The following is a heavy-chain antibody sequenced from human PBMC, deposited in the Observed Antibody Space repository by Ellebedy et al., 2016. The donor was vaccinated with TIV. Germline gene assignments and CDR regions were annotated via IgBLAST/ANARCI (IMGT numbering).Heavy chain of an antibody. D-gene: IGHD1-7*01. CDR2: INHSGST. CDR3: AREFPRGGTTAY. CDR1: GGSFSGYY. J-gene: IGHJ4*02. V-gene: IGHV4-34*01. Sequence: MPSETLSLTCAVHGGSFSGYYWSWIRQAPGKGLEWIGEINHSGSTNYNPSLKSRVTISADKSKNQFSLKLSSVTAADTAVYYCAREFPRGGTTAYWGQGTLVSVSS.